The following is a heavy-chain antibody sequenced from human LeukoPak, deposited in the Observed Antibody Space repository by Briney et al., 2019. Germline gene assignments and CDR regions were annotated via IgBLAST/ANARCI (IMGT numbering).Heavy chain of an antibody. Sequence: SETLSLTCTVSGGSISSGDYYWSWIRQPPGKGLEWIGYIYYSGSTYYNPSLKSRVTISVDMSKNQFSLKLSSVTAADTAVYYCARDCSSTSCFCSWGQGTLVTVSS. CDR2: IYYSGST. D-gene: IGHD2-2*01. CDR1: GGSISSGDYY. CDR3: ARDCSSTSCFCS. J-gene: IGHJ4*02. V-gene: IGHV4-30-4*08.